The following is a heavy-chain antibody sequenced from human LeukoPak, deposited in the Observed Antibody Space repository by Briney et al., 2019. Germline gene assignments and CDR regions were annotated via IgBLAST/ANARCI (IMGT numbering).Heavy chain of an antibody. Sequence: GGSLILSCAASGFTFSRDWKYWVRQAPAKGLVWVSRISDDGSITTYADSVKGRFTISRDNAKSTVFLQMNSLRAEDTAFYFCVRRYYEYNVYDRHFDYCGQGILVTVSS. V-gene: IGHV3-74*03. CDR3: VRRYYEYNVYDRHFDY. CDR1: GFTFSRDW. D-gene: IGHD5/OR15-5a*01. CDR2: ISDDGSIT. J-gene: IGHJ4*02.